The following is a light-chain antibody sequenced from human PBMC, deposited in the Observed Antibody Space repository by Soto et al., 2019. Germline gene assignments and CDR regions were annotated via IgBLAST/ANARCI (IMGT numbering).Light chain of an antibody. CDR1: QSIGSN. CDR2: DAS. Sequence: EIVMTQSPATLSVSPGERATLSCRASQSIGSNLAWYQQKPGQAPRLLIYDASNRASGIPARFSGSGSGTDFTLTISSLEPDDFATYYCQQYNSYPWTFGQGTKVDIK. V-gene: IGKV3D-15*01. J-gene: IGKJ1*01. CDR3: QQYNSYPWT.